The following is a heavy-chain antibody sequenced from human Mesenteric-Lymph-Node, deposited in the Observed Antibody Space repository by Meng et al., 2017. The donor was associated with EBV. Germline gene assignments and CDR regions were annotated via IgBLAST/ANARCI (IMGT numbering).Heavy chain of an antibody. Sequence: QLEGVGWGRVQPGRSRWPAWAASGLTFSEYGMHWVRQAPGKGLEWVAVLSYNGGEINYVDSVKGRFTISRDNSKNMLYLQMNSLRPEDTAVYYCVDLMLPWGQGTLVTVSS. CDR3: VDLMLP. CDR1: GLTFSEYG. J-gene: IGHJ5*02. CDR2: LSYNGGEI. D-gene: IGHD3-16*01. V-gene: IGHV3-30*03.